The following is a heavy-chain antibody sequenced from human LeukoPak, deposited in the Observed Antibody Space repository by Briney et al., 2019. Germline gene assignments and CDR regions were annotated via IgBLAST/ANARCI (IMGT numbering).Heavy chain of an antibody. V-gene: IGHV4-61*01. D-gene: IGHD3-22*01. CDR2: KYYSGST. J-gene: IGHJ4*02. Sequence: SETLSLTCDVSGVSINTCCYYWTWIRQPPGKGLEWIGYKYYSGSTTYNSSLRSRLTISLDSSKNQFSLGLTSVPAAAPAVYYCARGRSNGFDFDSWGPGTLVIVSS. CDR3: ARGRSNGFDFDS. CDR1: GVSINTCCYY.